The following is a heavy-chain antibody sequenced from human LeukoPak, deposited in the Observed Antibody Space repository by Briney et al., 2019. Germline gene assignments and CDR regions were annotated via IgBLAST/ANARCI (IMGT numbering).Heavy chain of an antibody. V-gene: IGHV4-4*07. CDR3: AKRTAGYGSGYYYMDV. CDR2: IYTSGST. D-gene: IGHD3-10*01. CDR1: GGSISSYY. J-gene: IGHJ6*03. Sequence: SETLSLTCTVSGGSISSYYWSWIRQPAGKGLEWIGRIYTSGSTNYNPSLKSRVTMSVDTSKNQFSLKLSSVTAADTAVYYCAKRTAGYGSGYYYMDVWGKGTTVTVSS.